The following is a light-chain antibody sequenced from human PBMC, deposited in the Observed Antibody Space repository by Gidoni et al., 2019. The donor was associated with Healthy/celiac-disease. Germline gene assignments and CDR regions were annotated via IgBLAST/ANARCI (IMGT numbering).Light chain of an antibody. CDR2: AAS. V-gene: IGKV1-8*01. CDR3: QQYYSYPWK. Sequence: AIRMTQSPSALSASTGDRVTITCRASQGISSYLAWYQQKPGKAPKLLIYAASTLQVGVPSRFSGSGSGTDFTLTISCLQSEDFATYYCQQYYSYPWKFGQGTKVEIK. J-gene: IGKJ1*01. CDR1: QGISSY.